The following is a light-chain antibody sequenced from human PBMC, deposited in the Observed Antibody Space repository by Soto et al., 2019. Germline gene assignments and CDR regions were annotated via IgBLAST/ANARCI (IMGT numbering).Light chain of an antibody. CDR3: SSYTKTTTHVI. J-gene: IGLJ2*01. Sequence: QSALTQPASVSGSPGQSITISCTGTSSDIGGYAYVSWYQQHPGKAPKPMISEVSNRPSGVSNRFSGSRSGNTASLTISGLQAEDEADYYCSSYTKTTTHVIFGGGTKLTVL. CDR2: EVS. V-gene: IGLV2-14*01. CDR1: SSDIGGYAY.